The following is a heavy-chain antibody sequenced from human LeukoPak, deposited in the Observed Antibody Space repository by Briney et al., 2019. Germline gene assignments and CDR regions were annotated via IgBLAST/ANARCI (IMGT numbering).Heavy chain of an antibody. J-gene: IGHJ4*02. CDR3: ARDSRAMVRGVYFDY. CDR2: IYYSGST. Sequence: SETLSLTCTVSGGSISSYYWSWIRQPPGKGLEWIGYIYYSGSTNYNPSLKGRVTISVDTSKNQFSLKLSSVTAADTAVYYCARDSRAMVRGVYFDYWGQGTLVTVSS. V-gene: IGHV4-59*01. CDR1: GGSISSYY. D-gene: IGHD3-10*01.